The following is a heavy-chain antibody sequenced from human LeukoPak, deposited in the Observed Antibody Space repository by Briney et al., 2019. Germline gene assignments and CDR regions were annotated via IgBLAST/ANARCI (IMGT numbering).Heavy chain of an antibody. J-gene: IGHJ4*02. V-gene: IGHV1-18*04. D-gene: IGHD4-23*01. CDR2: ISAYNGNT. Sequence: ASVKVSCKASGYTFTGYYMHWVRQAPGQGLEWMGWISAYNGNTNYAQKLQGRVTMTTDTSTSTAYMELRSLRSDDTAVYYCAIYGGKGLDYWGQGTLVTVSS. CDR1: GYTFTGYY. CDR3: AIYGGKGLDY.